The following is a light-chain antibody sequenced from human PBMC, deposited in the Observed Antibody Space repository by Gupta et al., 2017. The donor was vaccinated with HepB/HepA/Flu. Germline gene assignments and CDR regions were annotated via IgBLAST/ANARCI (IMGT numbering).Light chain of an antibody. CDR2: GAS. Sequence: EIVFTQSPGTLSLSPGERAPLTCRASQSVSSNYLAWYQQKPGQAPRLLIYGASSRATGIPDRFSGSGSGTDFTLTISRLEPEDFAVYYCQQYGSSPRTFGQGTKVEIK. J-gene: IGKJ1*01. V-gene: IGKV3-20*01. CDR1: QSVSSNY. CDR3: QQYGSSPRT.